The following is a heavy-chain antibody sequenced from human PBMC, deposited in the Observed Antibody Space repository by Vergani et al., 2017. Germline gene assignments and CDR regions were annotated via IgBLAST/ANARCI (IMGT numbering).Heavy chain of an antibody. D-gene: IGHD1-7*01. CDR3: AREPGGLELGYYYMDV. CDR1: GYTFTSYA. Sequence: QVQLVQSGAEVKKPGASVKVSCKASGYTFTSYAMHLVRQSPGQRLEWMGWINAGNGNTKYSQKFQARVTITRDTSASTAYMELSSLRSEDTAVYYCAREPGGLELGYYYMDVWGKGTTVTVSS. CDR2: INAGNGNT. J-gene: IGHJ6*03. V-gene: IGHV1-3*01.